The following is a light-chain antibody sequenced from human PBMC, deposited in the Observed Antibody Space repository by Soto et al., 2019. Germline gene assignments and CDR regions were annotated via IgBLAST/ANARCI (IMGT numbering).Light chain of an antibody. J-gene: IGKJ3*01. Sequence: IQVTQSPYTLSASVGDRVAITCLSSQSISSYLNWYQQKLGIAPKLLIYAASSLQSGVPSSFSGIVSGTDFTLTICRLQPEDFAPYFCQESYSTPRAVAPGSEVDSK. V-gene: IGKV1-39*01. CDR2: AAS. CDR3: QESYSTPRA. CDR1: QSISSY.